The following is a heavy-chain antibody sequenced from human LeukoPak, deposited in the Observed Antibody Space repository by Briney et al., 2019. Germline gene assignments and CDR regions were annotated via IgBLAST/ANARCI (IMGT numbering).Heavy chain of an antibody. J-gene: IGHJ5*02. D-gene: IGHD3-10*02. CDR3: ARHDGESYYGRWFDP. CDR1: GGYISSSSHY. V-gene: IGHV4-39*01. CDR2: IYYAGNT. Sequence: TSETLSLTCTVSGGYISSSSHYWAWIRQSPGKGLAWIGSIYYAGNTYYNPSLQSRVTISVDTSKNQFSLKVNSVTAADTAIYYCARHDGESYYGRWFDPWGQGTLVTVSS.